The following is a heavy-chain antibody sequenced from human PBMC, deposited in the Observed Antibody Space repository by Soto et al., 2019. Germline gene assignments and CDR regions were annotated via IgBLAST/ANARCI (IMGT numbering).Heavy chain of an antibody. CDR1: GGSVISGSYY. V-gene: IGHV4-61*01. CDR2: IYYSGST. Sequence: QVQLQESGPGLVKPSETLSLTCTVSGGSVISGSYYWSWIRQPPGKGLEWIGYIYYSGSTNYNPSLKSRVTISVDTSKNQFSLKLSSVTAADTAVYYCARGWNWFDPRGQGTLVTVSS. CDR3: ARGWNWFDP. J-gene: IGHJ5*02.